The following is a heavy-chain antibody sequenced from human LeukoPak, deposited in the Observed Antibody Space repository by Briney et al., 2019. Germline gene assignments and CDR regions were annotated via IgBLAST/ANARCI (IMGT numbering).Heavy chain of an antibody. Sequence: ASVKVSCKASGSTFTDYYMHWVRQAPGQGLEWMGWINPNSGGTNYAQKFQGRVTMTRDTSISTAYMELSRLRSDDTAVYYCARGTYYYDSSGYYRDAFDIWGQGTMVTVSS. V-gene: IGHV1-2*02. CDR1: GSTFTDYY. D-gene: IGHD3-22*01. CDR2: INPNSGGT. CDR3: ARGTYYYDSSGYYRDAFDI. J-gene: IGHJ3*02.